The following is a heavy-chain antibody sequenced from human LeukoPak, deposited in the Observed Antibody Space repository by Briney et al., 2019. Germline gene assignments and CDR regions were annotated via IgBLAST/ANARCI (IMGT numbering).Heavy chain of an antibody. J-gene: IGHJ4*02. V-gene: IGHV1-18*04. D-gene: IGHD1-14*01. CDR1: GYTFTGYY. Sequence: ASVKVSCKASGYTFTGYYMHWVRQAPGQGLEWMGWISAYNGNTNYAQKLQGRVTMTTDTSTSTAYMELRSLRSDDTAVYYCARDREYGITFDYWGQGTLVTVSS. CDR3: ARDREYGITFDY. CDR2: ISAYNGNT.